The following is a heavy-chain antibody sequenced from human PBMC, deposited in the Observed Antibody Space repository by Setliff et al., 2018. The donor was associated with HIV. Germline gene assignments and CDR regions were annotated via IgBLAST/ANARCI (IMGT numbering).Heavy chain of an antibody. CDR3: TVYNTGSSKDHY. Sequence: SETLSLTCTVSGGSVTNTKSYWGWIRQPPGKGLEWIASISHSGSTAYNPSLKSRVTISVDTSKNQFSLKLNSVTAADTAVYYCTVYNTGSSKDHYWGQGTPVTVSS. CDR1: GGSVTNTKSY. CDR2: ISHSGST. D-gene: IGHD2-8*02. V-gene: IGHV4-39*07. J-gene: IGHJ4*02.